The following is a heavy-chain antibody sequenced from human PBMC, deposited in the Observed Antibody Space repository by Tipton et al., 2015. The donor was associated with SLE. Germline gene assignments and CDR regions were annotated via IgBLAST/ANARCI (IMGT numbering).Heavy chain of an antibody. J-gene: IGHJ4*02. D-gene: IGHD5-24*01. CDR1: GLTFRTYS. Sequence: SLRPSCAVSGLTFRTYSMHWVRQVPGKGLQWLAFISYDGTNKFYADSVKGRFTISRDNSKDTLYLEMNSLRPEDTGLYYCASEGDGYTRYFFGSWGQGTLVTVSS. V-gene: IGHV3-30*04. CDR2: ISYDGTNK. CDR3: ASEGDGYTRYFFGS.